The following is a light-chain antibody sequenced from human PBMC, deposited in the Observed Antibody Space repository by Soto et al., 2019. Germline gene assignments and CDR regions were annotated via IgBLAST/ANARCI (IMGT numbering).Light chain of an antibody. CDR1: QSVSSK. Sequence: NVLTQSPATLSVSPWEGATLSCRASQSVSSKLAWYQQKPGQAPRLLIYGASTRATGIPARFSGSGSGTEFTLTITSLQPEDFAVYYCQQYNNWPPITFGQGTRLEIK. CDR3: QQYNNWPPIT. J-gene: IGKJ5*01. CDR2: GAS. V-gene: IGKV3-15*01.